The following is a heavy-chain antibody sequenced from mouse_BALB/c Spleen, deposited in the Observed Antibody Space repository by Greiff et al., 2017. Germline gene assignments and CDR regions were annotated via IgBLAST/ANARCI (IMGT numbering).Heavy chain of an antibody. V-gene: IGHV2-9*02. CDR3: ARELGRGGFAY. Sequence: VQGVESGPGLVAPSQSLSITCTVSGFSLTSYGVHWVRQPPGKGLEWLGVIWAGGSTNYNSALMSRLSISKDNSKSQVFLKMNSLQTDDTAMYYCARELGRGGFAYWGQGTLVTVSA. CDR2: IWAGGST. D-gene: IGHD4-1*01. J-gene: IGHJ3*01. CDR1: GFSLTSYG.